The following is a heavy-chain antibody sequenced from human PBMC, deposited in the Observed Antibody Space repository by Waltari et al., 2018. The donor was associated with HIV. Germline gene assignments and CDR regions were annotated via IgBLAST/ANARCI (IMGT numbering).Heavy chain of an antibody. D-gene: IGHD1-20*01. CDR2: IWPDGGTK. V-gene: IGHV3-30*02. J-gene: IGHJ4*02. CDR1: GFNFGVHG. Sequence: QVQLVESGGGVVQPGGPLRLYCVVSGFNFGVHGIHWVRQAPGKGLERVSNIWPDGGTKFYGDSVKGRFTISRDNSKNTLYLEMSRLRPEDTAVYYCAKDRLTLTAAFDFWGQGALVTVSS. CDR3: AKDRLTLTAAFDF.